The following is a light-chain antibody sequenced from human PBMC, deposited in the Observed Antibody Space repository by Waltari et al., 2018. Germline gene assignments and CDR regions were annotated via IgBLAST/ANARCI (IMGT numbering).Light chain of an antibody. CDR1: RSDVGRYNI. CDR3: CSYAGSFTLV. V-gene: IGLV2-23*01. J-gene: IGLJ2*01. CDR2: EDS. Sequence: QSALTQPASVSGSPGQSITIPCTGTRSDVGRYNIVSWYQEHPGKVPKLMSYEDSKRPSGVSNRFSGSKSGNTASLTISGLQAEDEADYYCCSYAGSFTLVFGGGTKLTVL.